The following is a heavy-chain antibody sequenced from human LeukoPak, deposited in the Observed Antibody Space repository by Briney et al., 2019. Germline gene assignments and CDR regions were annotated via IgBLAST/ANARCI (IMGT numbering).Heavy chain of an antibody. CDR2: IYYSGST. CDR1: GGSISSSSYY. Sequence: SETLSLTCTVSGGSISSSSYYWGWIRQPPGKGLEWIGSIYYSGSTYYNPSLKSRVTISVDTSKNQFSLKVGSVTAADTAVYYCARDSSRYYYDSSGYYDYWGQGTLVTVSS. V-gene: IGHV4-39*02. D-gene: IGHD3-22*01. CDR3: ARDSSRYYYDSSGYYDY. J-gene: IGHJ4*02.